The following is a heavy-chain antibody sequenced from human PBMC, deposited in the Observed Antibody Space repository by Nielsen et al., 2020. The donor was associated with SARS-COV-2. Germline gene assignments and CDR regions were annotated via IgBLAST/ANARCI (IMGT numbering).Heavy chain of an antibody. V-gene: IGHV3-9*01. J-gene: IGHJ3*02. Sequence: LSLTCAASGFTFDDYAMHWVRQAPGKGLEWVSGISWNSGSIGYADSVKGRFTISRDNAKNSLYLQMNSLRAEDTALYYCAKVADSGYDYWAFDIWGQGTMVTVSS. CDR3: AKVADSGYDYWAFDI. D-gene: IGHD5-12*01. CDR2: ISWNSGSI. CDR1: GFTFDDYA.